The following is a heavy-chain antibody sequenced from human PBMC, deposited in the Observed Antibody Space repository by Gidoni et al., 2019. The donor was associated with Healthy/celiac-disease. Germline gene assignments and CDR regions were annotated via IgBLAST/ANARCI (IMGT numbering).Heavy chain of an antibody. D-gene: IGHD3-9*01. CDR3: ASLDGLTGDPNYYYYYYMDV. J-gene: IGHJ6*03. V-gene: IGHV1-69*04. Sequence: QVHLVQSAAEVTQPGSSVRVSCQASGGTFSCSALSCVRQAPGQGLEWLGRIIPILGIAHYAQKVQGRVTITADKSTSTADMELSSLRSEETAVYYCASLDGLTGDPNYYYYYYMDVWGKGTTVTVSS. CDR2: IIPILGIA. CDR1: GGTFSCSA.